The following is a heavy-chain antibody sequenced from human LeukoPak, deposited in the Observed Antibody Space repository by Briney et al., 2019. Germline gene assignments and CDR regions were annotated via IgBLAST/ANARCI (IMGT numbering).Heavy chain of an antibody. D-gene: IGHD4-11*01. J-gene: IGHJ5*02. Sequence: PGGSLRLSCAASGFTFSSYTMNWVRQAPGKGLEWVSYISSSGSTIYYADSVKGRFTISRDNAKNSLYLQMNSLRAEDTAVYYCTRAHNYDWFDPWGQGTLVTVSS. CDR3: TRAHNYDWFDP. CDR2: ISSSGSTI. CDR1: GFTFSSYT. V-gene: IGHV3-48*03.